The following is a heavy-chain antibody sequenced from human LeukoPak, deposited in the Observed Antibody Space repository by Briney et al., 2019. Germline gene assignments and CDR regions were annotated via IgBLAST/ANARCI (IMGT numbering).Heavy chain of an antibody. CDR2: ISWNSGSI. CDR1: GFTFDDYA. J-gene: IGHJ4*02. Sequence: PGRSLRLSCAASGFTFDDYAMHWVRQAPGKGLEWVSGISWNSGSIGYADSVKGRFTISRDNAKNSLHLQMNSLTAEDTAVYYCARAVPGLDYWGQGILVTASS. V-gene: IGHV3-9*01. CDR3: ARAVPGLDY. D-gene: IGHD1-14*01.